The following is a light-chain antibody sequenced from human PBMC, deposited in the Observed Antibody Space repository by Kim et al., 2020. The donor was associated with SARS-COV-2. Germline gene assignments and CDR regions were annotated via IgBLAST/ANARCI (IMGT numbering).Light chain of an antibody. CDR1: KLGNKF. J-gene: IGLJ2*01. CDR2: QDT. Sequence: SVSPGQTASITCSGDKLGNKFASWYQQKPGQSPVLVIYQDTQRPSGIPERFSGSNSGNTATLTITGTQAMDEADYYCQAWDSSTVVFGGGTQLTAL. V-gene: IGLV3-1*01. CDR3: QAWDSSTVV.